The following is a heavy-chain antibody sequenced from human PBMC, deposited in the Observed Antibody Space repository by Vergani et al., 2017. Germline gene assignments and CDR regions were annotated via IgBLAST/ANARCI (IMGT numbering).Heavy chain of an antibody. J-gene: IGHJ4*02. Sequence: QVQLVESGGGVVQPGRSLRLSCAASGFTFSSYGMPWVRQAPGKGLEWVAVISYDGSNKYYAGSVKGRFTISRDNSKNTLYLQMNSLRAEDTAVYYCAKDPPCSSTSCYMFTDYWGQGTLVTVSS. CDR2: ISYDGSNK. CDR1: GFTFSSYG. V-gene: IGHV3-30*18. CDR3: AKDPPCSSTSCYMFTDY. D-gene: IGHD2-2*02.